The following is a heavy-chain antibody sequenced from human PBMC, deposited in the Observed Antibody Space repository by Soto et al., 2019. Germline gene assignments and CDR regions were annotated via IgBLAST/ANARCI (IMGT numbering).Heavy chain of an antibody. D-gene: IGHD2-15*01. J-gene: IGHJ4*02. CDR1: GFTFSSYA. Sequence: PGGSLRLSCAASGFTFSSYAMSWVRQAPGKGLEWVSAISGSGGSTYYADSVKGRFTISRDNSKNTLYLQMNSLRAEDTAVYYCAKDRAIVVVVAAENGDYWGQGTLVTVSS. CDR3: AKDRAIVVVVAAENGDY. V-gene: IGHV3-23*01. CDR2: ISGSGGST.